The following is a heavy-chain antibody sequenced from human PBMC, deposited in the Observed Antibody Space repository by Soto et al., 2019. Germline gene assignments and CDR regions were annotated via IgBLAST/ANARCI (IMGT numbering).Heavy chain of an antibody. Sequence: SETLSLTCTVSGGSISSHYWSWIRQPAGKGLEWIGRIYTSGSTNYNPSLKSRVTMSVDTSKNQFSLKLSSVTAADTAVYYCARAEGYCTNGVCYNAFDIWGQGTMVTGSS. CDR2: IYTSGST. V-gene: IGHV4-4*07. J-gene: IGHJ3*02. CDR3: ARAEGYCTNGVCYNAFDI. CDR1: GGSISSHY. D-gene: IGHD2-8*01.